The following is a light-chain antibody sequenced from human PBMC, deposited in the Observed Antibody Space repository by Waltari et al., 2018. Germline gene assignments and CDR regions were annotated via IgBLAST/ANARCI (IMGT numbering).Light chain of an antibody. V-gene: IGLV2-14*03. CDR1: SSDFGTHDS. CDR3: CSYTSSSTCI. CDR2: DVS. J-gene: IGLJ2*01. Sequence: QSALTQPASVSCSPGQPITISCTGTSSDFGTHDSVSWYQHHPGKAPKLMIYDVSNRPSGVSNRFSGSKSDNTASLTISGLQAEDEADYYCCSYTSSSTCIFGGGTKLTVL.